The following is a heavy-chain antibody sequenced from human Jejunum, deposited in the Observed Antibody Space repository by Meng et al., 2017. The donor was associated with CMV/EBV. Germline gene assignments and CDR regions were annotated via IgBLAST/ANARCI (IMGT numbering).Heavy chain of an antibody. J-gene: IGHJ5*02. CDR3: VRHGDCSSGSCFYHWFDP. Sequence: QVRRQGSGPGLVKPSETLSLTCSVSGASVSTYYWSWIRQPPGKGLEWIGYIYNSGGTYYNPSLKSRVTISIDTSKNQFSLKLNSVTAADTAVYYCVRHGDCSSGSCFYHWFDPWGQGSLVTVSS. CDR2: IYNSGGT. D-gene: IGHD2-15*01. V-gene: IGHV4-59*02. CDR1: GASVSTYY.